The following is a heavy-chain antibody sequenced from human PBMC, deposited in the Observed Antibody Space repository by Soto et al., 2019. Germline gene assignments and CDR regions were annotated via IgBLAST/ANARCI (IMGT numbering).Heavy chain of an antibody. Sequence: GESLKISCAASGFTFSSYSMNWVRQAPGKGLEWVSSISSSSSYIYYADSVKGRFTISRDNAKNSLYLQMNSLRAEDTAVYYCARGPPYSGVFGEYYYYYMDVWGKGTTVTVSS. V-gene: IGHV3-21*01. CDR2: ISSSSSYI. J-gene: IGHJ6*03. D-gene: IGHD1-26*01. CDR3: ARGPPYSGVFGEYYYYYMDV. CDR1: GFTFSSYS.